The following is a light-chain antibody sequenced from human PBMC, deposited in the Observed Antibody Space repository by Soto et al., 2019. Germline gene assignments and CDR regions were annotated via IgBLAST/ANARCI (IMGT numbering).Light chain of an antibody. CDR2: AAS. CDR1: QGIRYY. J-gene: IGKJ1*01. Sequence: DIQMTQSPSSLSASVGDRVTITCRASQGIRYYLAWYQQKPGKVPKLLIYAASTLQSGVPSRFSGSGSGTDFTLTISSLQPEDVATYYCQQYSSAPWTFGQGTKVEIK. V-gene: IGKV1-27*01. CDR3: QQYSSAPWT.